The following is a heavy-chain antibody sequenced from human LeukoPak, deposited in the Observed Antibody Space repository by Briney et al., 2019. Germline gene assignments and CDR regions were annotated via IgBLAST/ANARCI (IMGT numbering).Heavy chain of an antibody. D-gene: IGHD3-22*01. J-gene: IGHJ4*02. CDR3: ARQPNYYDTLDY. Sequence: GGSLRLSCAASGFTFSSYVMHWVRQPPGKGLEWMAIISYDGSNTYYTDSLMGRFTISRDNSKNTLYLQMNSLRPEDTAVYYCARQPNYYDTLDYWGPRTLVTVSS. CDR1: GFTFSSYV. CDR2: ISYDGSNT. V-gene: IGHV3-30-3*01.